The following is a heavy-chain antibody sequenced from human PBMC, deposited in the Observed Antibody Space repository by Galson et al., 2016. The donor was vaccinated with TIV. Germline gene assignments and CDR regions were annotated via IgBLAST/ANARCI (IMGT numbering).Heavy chain of an antibody. CDR2: IYHTGNT. CDR3: AREGSADYDWGRAHFDY. V-gene: IGHV4-59*12. J-gene: IGHJ4*02. D-gene: IGHD3-16*01. Sequence: ETLSLTCTVSGGSTSSYYWTWIRQPPGKGLKWIGYIYHTGNTIYNPSLKSRVAISLDTSKNQFSLKLSSVTAADTALYYCAREGSADYDWGRAHFDYWGQGTLVTVSS. CDR1: GGSTSSYY.